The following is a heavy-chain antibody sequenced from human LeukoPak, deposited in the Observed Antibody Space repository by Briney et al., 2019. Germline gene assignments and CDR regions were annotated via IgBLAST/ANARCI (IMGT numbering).Heavy chain of an antibody. CDR3: ARGRRGILYSYYMDV. V-gene: IGHV4-39*01. CDR2: IYYSGST. D-gene: IGHD2-15*01. CDR1: GGSISSSSYY. Sequence: PSETLSLTCTVSGGSISSSSYYWGWIRQPPGKGLEWIGLIYYSGSTYYKTSLKSRVTISGDTSKNQFSLKLNSVTAADTAVYYCARGRRGILYSYYMDVWGKGTTVTVSS. J-gene: IGHJ6*03.